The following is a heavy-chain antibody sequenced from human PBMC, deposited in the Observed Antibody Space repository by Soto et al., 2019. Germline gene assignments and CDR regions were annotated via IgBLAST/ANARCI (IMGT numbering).Heavy chain of an antibody. D-gene: IGHD2-15*01. CDR3: ASRHNIVVVVAATQGGAFDI. CDR1: GGTFSSYT. CDR2: IIPILGIA. Sequence: ASVKVSCKASGGTFSSYTISWVRQAPGQGLEWMGRIIPILGIANYAQKFQGRVTITADKSTSTAYMELSSLRSEDTAVYYCASRHNIVVVVAATQGGAFDIWGQGTMVTVSS. V-gene: IGHV1-69*02. J-gene: IGHJ3*02.